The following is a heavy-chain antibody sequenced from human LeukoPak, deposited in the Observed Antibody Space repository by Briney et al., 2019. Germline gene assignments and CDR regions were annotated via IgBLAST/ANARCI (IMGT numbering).Heavy chain of an antibody. CDR1: GFTFSNYG. V-gene: IGHV3-30*18. CDR3: AKEPKAYSSGWYLDY. Sequence: GGSLRLSCADSGFTFSNYGMYWVREAPGKGLEWVADISYDGSPKYSADSVKGRFAISRDNSKSTLYLQMNRLRAEDTAVYYCAKEPKAYSSGWYLDYWGQGTLVTVSS. CDR2: ISYDGSPK. J-gene: IGHJ4*02. D-gene: IGHD6-19*01.